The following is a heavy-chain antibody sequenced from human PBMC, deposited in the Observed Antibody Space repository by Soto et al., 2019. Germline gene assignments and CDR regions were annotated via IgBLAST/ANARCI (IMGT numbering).Heavy chain of an antibody. V-gene: IGHV4-30-2*01. CDR1: GGFISSGGYS. CDR3: ARASKFTIFGVVNNYYFDD. J-gene: IGHJ4*02. Sequence: TLSLKCAVSGGFISSGGYSWSWIRQPPGKGLEWIGYIYHSGSTYYNPSLKSRVTISVDRSKNQFSLKLSSVTAADTAVYYCARASKFTIFGVVNNYYFDDWGQGTPFTVSS. D-gene: IGHD3-3*01. CDR2: IYHSGST.